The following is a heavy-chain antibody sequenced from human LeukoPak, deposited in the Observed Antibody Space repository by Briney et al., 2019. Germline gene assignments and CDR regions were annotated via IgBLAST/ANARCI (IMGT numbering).Heavy chain of an antibody. CDR1: GFTFSSYA. V-gene: IGHV3-64D*09. Sequence: GGSLRLSCSASGFTFSSYAMHWVRQAPGKGLEYVSAISSNGGSTYYADSVKGRFTISRDNSKNTLYLQMSSLRAEDTAVYYCVKVQAYYDFWSAGPFDYWGQGTLVTVSS. J-gene: IGHJ4*02. D-gene: IGHD3-3*01. CDR3: VKVQAYYDFWSAGPFDY. CDR2: ISSNGGST.